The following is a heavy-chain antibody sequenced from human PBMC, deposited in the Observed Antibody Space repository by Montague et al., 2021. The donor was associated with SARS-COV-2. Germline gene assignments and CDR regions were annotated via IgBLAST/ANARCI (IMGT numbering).Heavy chain of an antibody. D-gene: IGHD5-24*01. CDR1: GGSISSYY. V-gene: IGHV4-59*08. CDR2: IYYSGST. Sequence: SETLSFTCTVSGGSISSYYWSWIRQPPGKGLEWIGYIYYSGSTNCNPSLKSRVTTSVDTSKNQFSLKLSSVTAAGTAVYYCARLGLQLLGGHYFDYWGQGTLVTVSS. J-gene: IGHJ4*02. CDR3: ARLGLQLLGGHYFDY.